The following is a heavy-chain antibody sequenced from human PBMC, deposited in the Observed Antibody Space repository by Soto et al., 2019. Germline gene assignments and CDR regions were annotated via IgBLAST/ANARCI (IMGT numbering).Heavy chain of an antibody. CDR3: AKGTAVTTGDMAY. Sequence: EVQLLESGGGLVQPGGSLRLSCAASGFTFSSFAMTWVRQAPGKGLEWVSSLTGSGASTYYADSVKGRFTISRDNSKNTLYLQMNSLXXXDTSLYYCAKGTAVTTGDMAYWGQGTLVTVSS. V-gene: IGHV3-23*01. J-gene: IGHJ4*02. D-gene: IGHD4-17*01. CDR2: LTGSGAST. CDR1: GFTFSSFA.